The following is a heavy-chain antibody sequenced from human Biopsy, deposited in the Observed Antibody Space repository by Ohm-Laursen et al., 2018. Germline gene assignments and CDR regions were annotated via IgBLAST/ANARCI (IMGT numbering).Heavy chain of an antibody. V-gene: IGHV4-59*01. CDR3: ARDSGGMATILEAFDL. D-gene: IGHD5-24*01. CDR2: IYFTGST. CDR1: GGSIINNY. J-gene: IGHJ3*01. Sequence: SETLSLTCTVSGGSIINNYWSWIRQPPGKGLEWIGYIYFTGSTDYNPSLKSRVTISVDTSKNQLCLRLSSVTAADTAVYYWARDSGGMATILEAFDLWGQGTMVTVSP.